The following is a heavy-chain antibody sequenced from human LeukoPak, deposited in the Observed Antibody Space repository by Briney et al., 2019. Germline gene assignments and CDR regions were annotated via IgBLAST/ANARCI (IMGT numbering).Heavy chain of an antibody. J-gene: IGHJ5*02. Sequence: PGGSLRLSCAASGFSFSSYSMNWVRQAPGKGLEWVSSISSSSSTYIYYADSVKGRFTISRDNAKNSLYLQMKSLRAEDTAVYYCARAYGGYNWSDPWGQGTLVTVSS. CDR2: ISSSSSTYI. CDR3: ARAYGGYNWSDP. V-gene: IGHV3-21*01. CDR1: GFSFSSYS. D-gene: IGHD4-23*01.